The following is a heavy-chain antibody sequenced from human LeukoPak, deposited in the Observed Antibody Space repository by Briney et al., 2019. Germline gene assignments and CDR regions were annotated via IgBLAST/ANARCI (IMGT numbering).Heavy chain of an antibody. CDR1: VYTFTSYG. CDR3: ARDCYSGSDRLDWFDP. V-gene: IGHV1-18*01. D-gene: IGHD1-26*01. J-gene: IGHJ5*02. CDR2: ISAYNGNT. Sequence: GASVTVSCKASVYTFTSYGISWVRQAPGQGREWMGWISAYNGNTNYAQKLQGRVSLTTDTSTSTAYMELRSLRSDATAVYYCARDCYSGSDRLDWFDPWGQGTLVTVSS.